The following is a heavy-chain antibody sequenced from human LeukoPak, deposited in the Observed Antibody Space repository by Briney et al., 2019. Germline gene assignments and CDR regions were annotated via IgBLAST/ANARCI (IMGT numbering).Heavy chain of an antibody. Sequence: GRSLRLSCAASGFTFDDYAMHWVRQAAGKGLEWVSGISWNSGSIGYADSVTGRFTISRDNAKNSLYLQMNSLRAEDTALYYCVYSGSANGSWGQGTLVTVSS. J-gene: IGHJ5*02. D-gene: IGHD5-12*01. CDR1: GFTFDDYA. CDR3: VYSGSANGS. V-gene: IGHV3-9*01. CDR2: ISWNSGSI.